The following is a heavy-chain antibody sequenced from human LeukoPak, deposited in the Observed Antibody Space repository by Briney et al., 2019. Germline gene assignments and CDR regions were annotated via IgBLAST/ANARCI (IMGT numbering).Heavy chain of an antibody. CDR2: IYYSGST. Sequence: SETLSLTCTVSGGSISTSSYYWGWIRQPPGKGLECIGNIYYSGSTYYNPSLKSRVTISVDTSKNQFSLKLSSVTAADTAVYYCARATYYDILSNWFDPWGQGTLVTVSS. V-gene: IGHV4-39*07. CDR3: ARATYYDILSNWFDP. CDR1: GGSISTSSYY. J-gene: IGHJ5*02. D-gene: IGHD3-9*01.